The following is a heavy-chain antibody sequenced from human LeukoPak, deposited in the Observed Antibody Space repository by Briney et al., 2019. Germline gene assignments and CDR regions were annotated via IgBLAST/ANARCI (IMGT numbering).Heavy chain of an antibody. Sequence: ASVRVSCKASGCTFSGHYIHWVRQAPGQGLEWMGWIYPNSGGTSYAQKFQGRVTISRDTSVQTAYMELRRLRSDDTAVYYCARVVGYGDYPFDYWGQGTLVTVSS. V-gene: IGHV1-2*02. CDR3: ARVVGYGDYPFDY. CDR2: IYPNSGGT. CDR1: GCTFSGHY. D-gene: IGHD4-17*01. J-gene: IGHJ4*02.